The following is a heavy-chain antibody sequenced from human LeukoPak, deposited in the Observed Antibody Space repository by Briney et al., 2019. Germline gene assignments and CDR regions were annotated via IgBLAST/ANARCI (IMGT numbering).Heavy chain of an antibody. CDR3: ARDQVAVAGYYYYYYMDV. J-gene: IGHJ6*03. CDR1: GFTFDDYG. CDR2: INWNGGST. D-gene: IGHD6-19*01. Sequence: PGGSLRLSCAASGFTFDDYGMSWVRQAPGKGLEWVSGINWNGGSTGYADSVKGRFTISRDNAKNSLYLQMNSLRAEDTALYYCARDQVAVAGYYYYYYMDVWGLGTLVTVSS. V-gene: IGHV3-20*04.